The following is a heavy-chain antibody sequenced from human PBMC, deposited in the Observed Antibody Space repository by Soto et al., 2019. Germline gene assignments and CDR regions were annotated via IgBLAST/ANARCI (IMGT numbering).Heavy chain of an antibody. J-gene: IGHJ6*02. V-gene: IGHV3-23*01. CDR3: ANRPRYYNMDV. CDR2: ISASGAET. CDR1: GLTFSTYT. Sequence: GGSLRLSCAASGLTFSTYTMTWVHQAPGKGLEWVSGISASGAETYYADSVRGRFTISRDNSKNTLYLQMNRLRADDTAVYYCANRPRYYNMDVWGQGTTVTVSS.